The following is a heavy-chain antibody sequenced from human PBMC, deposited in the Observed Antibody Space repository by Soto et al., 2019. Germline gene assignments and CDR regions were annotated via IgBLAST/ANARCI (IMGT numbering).Heavy chain of an antibody. CDR3: ARETGTLYYYYYGMDV. D-gene: IGHD3-10*01. CDR1: GFTFSSYA. J-gene: IGHJ6*02. Sequence: QVQLVESGGGVVQPGRSLRLSCAASGFTFSSYAMHWVRQAPGKGLEWVAVISYDGSNKDYADSVKGRFTISRDNSKNTLYLQMNSLRAEDTAVYYCARETGTLYYYYYGMDVWGQGTTVTVSS. CDR2: ISYDGSNK. V-gene: IGHV3-30-3*01.